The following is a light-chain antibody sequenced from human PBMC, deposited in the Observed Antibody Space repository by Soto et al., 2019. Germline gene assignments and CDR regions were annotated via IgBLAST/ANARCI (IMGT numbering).Light chain of an antibody. V-gene: IGLV2-14*01. CDR2: EVS. CDR1: SRDVGGYNY. Sequence: QSALTQPASVSGSPGQSITISCTGTSRDVGGYNYVSWHQQHPGKAPKVIITEVSNRPSGVSNRFSGSKSSNTASLTISGLQAEDEADYYCSSYISSSTFVVFGGGTKLTVL. J-gene: IGLJ2*01. CDR3: SSYISSSTFVV.